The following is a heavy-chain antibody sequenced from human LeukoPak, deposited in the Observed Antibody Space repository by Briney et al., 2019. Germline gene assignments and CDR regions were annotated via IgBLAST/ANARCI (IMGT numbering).Heavy chain of an antibody. D-gene: IGHD1-26*01. CDR2: ISYDGSNK. CDR1: GFTFSSYG. CDR3: ARDSELLGFDY. J-gene: IGHJ4*02. Sequence: PGGSLRLSCAASGFTFSSYGMHWVRQAPGKGLEWVAVISYDGSNKYYADSVKGRFTISRDNAKNSLYLQMNSLRAEDTAVYYCARDSELLGFDYWGQGTLVTVSS. V-gene: IGHV3-30*03.